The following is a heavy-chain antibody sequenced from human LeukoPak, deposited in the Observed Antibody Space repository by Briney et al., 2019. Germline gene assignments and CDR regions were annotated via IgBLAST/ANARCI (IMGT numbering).Heavy chain of an antibody. D-gene: IGHD3-10*01. Sequence: SETLSLTCTVSGGSVSGSNYYWGWIRQPPGKGLEWIGSIYYSGSTYYNPSLKSRVTISVDTSKNQLSLRLGSVTAADTAVYYCARHYYGSGGSSPGWFDPWGQGTLVTVSS. V-gene: IGHV4-39*01. J-gene: IGHJ5*02. CDR1: GGSVSGSNYY. CDR3: ARHYYGSGGSSPGWFDP. CDR2: IYYSGST.